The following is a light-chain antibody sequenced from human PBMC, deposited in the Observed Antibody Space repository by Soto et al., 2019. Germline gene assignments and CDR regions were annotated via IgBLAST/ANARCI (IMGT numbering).Light chain of an antibody. CDR2: GTS. J-gene: IGKJ2*01. Sequence: DIQMTQSPSSLSASVGDRVIITCRASQTISNYVNWYQQKPGKAPQLLIYGTSSLHGGVPSRFSGSGSGTEFTLTISSLQPEDFATYSYQQSYTTPHTFGQGTKVEI. CDR3: QQSYTTPHT. CDR1: QTISNY. V-gene: IGKV1-39*01.